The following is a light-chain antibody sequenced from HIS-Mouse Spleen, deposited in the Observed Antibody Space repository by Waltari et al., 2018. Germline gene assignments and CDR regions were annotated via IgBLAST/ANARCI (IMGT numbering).Light chain of an antibody. V-gene: IGLV3-9*01. CDR3: QVWDSSTWV. J-gene: IGLJ3*02. CDR1: HLGSKT. Sequence: SYELTQPLPVSVALGQTARITCGGNHLGSKTVHWYQPKPGQAPVLVIYRDSNRPSGIPERFSGSNSGNTATLTISRAQAGDEADYYCQVWDSSTWVFGGGTKLTVL. CDR2: RDS.